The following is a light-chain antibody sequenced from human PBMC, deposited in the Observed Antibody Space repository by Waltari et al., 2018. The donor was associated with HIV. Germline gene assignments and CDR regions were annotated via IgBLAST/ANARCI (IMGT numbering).Light chain of an antibody. Sequence: QSVLTQSPSASGTPGQRVTISCSGSSSNIGSNTVNWYQQLPGTAPKLLLYSNNPRPSGVPDRFSGSKSGTSASLAISGLQSEDEADYYCAAWDGSLNGRVFGGGTKLTVL. CDR2: SNN. J-gene: IGLJ3*02. CDR3: AAWDGSLNGRV. CDR1: SSNIGSNT. V-gene: IGLV1-44*01.